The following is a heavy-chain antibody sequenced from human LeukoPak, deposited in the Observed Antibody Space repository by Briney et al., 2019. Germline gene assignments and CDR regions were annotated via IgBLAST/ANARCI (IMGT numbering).Heavy chain of an antibody. D-gene: IGHD3-3*01. Sequence: PGRSLRLSCAASGFTFSSYWMSWVRQAPGKGLEWVANIKQDGSEKYYVDSVKGRFTVSRDNAKNSLYLQMNSLRAEDTAVYYCASYDFLSGTFDYWGQGTLVTVSS. CDR2: IKQDGSEK. J-gene: IGHJ4*02. CDR3: ASYDFLSGTFDY. CDR1: GFTFSSYW. V-gene: IGHV3-7*01.